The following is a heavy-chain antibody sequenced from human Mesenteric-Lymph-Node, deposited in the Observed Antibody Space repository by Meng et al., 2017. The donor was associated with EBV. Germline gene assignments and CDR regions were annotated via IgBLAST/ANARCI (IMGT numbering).Heavy chain of an antibody. CDR1: GYTFTDYS. V-gene: IGHV1-69-2*01. D-gene: IGHD2-21*01. J-gene: IGHJ4*02. Sequence: VHLVTSRAEGKKPGATVKISCKVSGYTFTDYSMQWVQQAPGKGLEWMGLVDPEDGETIYAEKFQGRVTITADTSTDTAYMDLSSLRSEDTAVYYCATAPRGLAYCGGDCYLNYWGQGTLVTVSS. CDR2: VDPEDGET. CDR3: ATAPRGLAYCGGDCYLNY.